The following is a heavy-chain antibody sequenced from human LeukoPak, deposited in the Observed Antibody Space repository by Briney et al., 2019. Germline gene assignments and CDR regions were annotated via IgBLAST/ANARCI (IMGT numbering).Heavy chain of an antibody. CDR3: AKDLYGDYNCDY. V-gene: IGHV3-23*01. CDR2: ISGSDGNT. Sequence: GASLRLSCAASGFTFSSYAMSWVRQAPGKGLEWVSTISGSDGNTYYADSVKGRFAISRDNSKNTLYLQMNSLRAEDTAVYYCAKDLYGDYNCDYWGQGTLVTVSS. D-gene: IGHD4-17*01. CDR1: GFTFSSYA. J-gene: IGHJ4*02.